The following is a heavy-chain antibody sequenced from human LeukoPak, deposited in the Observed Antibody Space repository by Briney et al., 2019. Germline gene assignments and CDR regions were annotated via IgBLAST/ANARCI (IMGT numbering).Heavy chain of an antibody. Sequence: GRSLRLSCAASGFTFSSYAMHWVRQAPGKGLDWVAVISYDGSNKYYADSVKGRFTISRDNSKNTLYLQMNSLRAEDTAVYYCARGAPPGIAAAGPSPPFDYSGQGTLVTVSS. D-gene: IGHD6-13*01. CDR1: GFTFSSYA. J-gene: IGHJ4*02. V-gene: IGHV3-30*04. CDR3: ARGAPPGIAAAGPSPPFDY. CDR2: ISYDGSNK.